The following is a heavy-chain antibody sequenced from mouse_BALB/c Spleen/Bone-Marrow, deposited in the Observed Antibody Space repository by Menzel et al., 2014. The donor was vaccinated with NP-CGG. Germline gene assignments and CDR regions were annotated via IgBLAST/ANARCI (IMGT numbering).Heavy chain of an antibody. Sequence: LQLQQSGPGLVQPSQSLSITCTVSGFSLTSYGVHWVRQSPGKGLDWLGVIWSGGSTDYNAAFISRLSISKDNSKSQVFFKMNSLQVNDTAIYYCARNYYGSSYAMDYWGQGTSVTVSS. J-gene: IGHJ4*01. CDR2: IWSGGST. D-gene: IGHD1-1*01. CDR1: GFSLTSYG. V-gene: IGHV2-2*02. CDR3: ARNYYGSSYAMDY.